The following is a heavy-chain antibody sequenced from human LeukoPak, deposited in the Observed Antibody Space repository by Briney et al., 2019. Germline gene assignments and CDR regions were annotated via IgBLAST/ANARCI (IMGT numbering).Heavy chain of an antibody. CDR3: ARRGYGSGSLYYYYYYYMDV. CDR1: GGSFSGYY. Sequence: SETLSLTCAVYGGSFSGYYWSWIRQPPGKGLEWIGEINHSGSTNYNPSLKSRVTISVDTSKNQFSLKLSSVTAADTAVYYCARRGYGSGSLYYYYYYYMDVWGKGTTVTISS. J-gene: IGHJ6*03. CDR2: INHSGST. D-gene: IGHD3-10*01. V-gene: IGHV4-34*01.